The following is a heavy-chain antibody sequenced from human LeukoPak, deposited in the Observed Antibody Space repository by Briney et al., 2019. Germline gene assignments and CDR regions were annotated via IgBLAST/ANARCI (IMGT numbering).Heavy chain of an antibody. CDR1: GFTFSSYS. V-gene: IGHV3-21*01. CDR2: ISSSSSYI. D-gene: IGHD3-22*01. CDR3: ARGAVVITYNYYYYMDV. Sequence: GGSLRLSCAASGFTFSSYSMNWVRQAPGKGLEWVSSISSSSSYIYYADSVKGRFTISRDNAKNSLYLQMNSLRAEDTAVYYCARGAVVITYNYYYYMDVWGKGTTVTVSS. J-gene: IGHJ6*03.